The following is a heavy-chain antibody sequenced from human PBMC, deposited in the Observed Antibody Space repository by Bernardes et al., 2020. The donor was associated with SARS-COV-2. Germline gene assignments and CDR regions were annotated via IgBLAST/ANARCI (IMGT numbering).Heavy chain of an antibody. Sequence: GGSLRLSCAASGFSSSSYCMSWVRQAPGKGLEWVANIKRDGGEKTYVDSVKGRFTISRDNAKNSLYMQMNNLRAEDAAVYYCVRGGSAGTFDYWGQGTLVTVSS. CDR2: IKRDGGEK. V-gene: IGHV3-7*03. CDR3: VRGGSAGTFDY. CDR1: GFSSSSYC. J-gene: IGHJ4*02.